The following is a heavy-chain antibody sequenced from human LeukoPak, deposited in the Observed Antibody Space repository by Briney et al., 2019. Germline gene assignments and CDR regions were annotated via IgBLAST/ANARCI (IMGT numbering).Heavy chain of an antibody. Sequence: GGSLRLSCAASGFTFSSYGMHWVRQAPGKGLEWVAVISYDGSNKYYADSVKGRFTISRDNSKSTLYLQMNSLRAEDTAVYYCAKSITTYGMDVWGQGTTVTVSS. CDR3: AKSITTYGMDV. J-gene: IGHJ6*02. D-gene: IGHD3-22*01. CDR1: GFTFSSYG. V-gene: IGHV3-30*18. CDR2: ISYDGSNK.